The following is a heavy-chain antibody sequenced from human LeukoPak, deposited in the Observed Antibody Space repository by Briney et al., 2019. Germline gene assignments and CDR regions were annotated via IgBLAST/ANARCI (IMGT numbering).Heavy chain of an antibody. Sequence: GGSLRLSCAASGFTFSSYSMNWVRQAPGKGLEWVSSISSSSSYIYYADSVKGRFTISRDNSKNTLYLQMNSLRAEDTAVYYCAKSGLNRFDYWGQGTLVSVSS. J-gene: IGHJ4*02. CDR2: ISSSSSYI. V-gene: IGHV3-21*04. CDR1: GFTFSSYS. D-gene: IGHD2-15*01. CDR3: AKSGLNRFDY.